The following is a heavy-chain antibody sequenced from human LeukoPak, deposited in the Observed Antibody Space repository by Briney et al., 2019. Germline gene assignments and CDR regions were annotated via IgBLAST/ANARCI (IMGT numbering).Heavy chain of an antibody. CDR3: ARVLDSSGYSFDY. D-gene: IGHD3-22*01. J-gene: IGHJ4*02. CDR2: INPNSGGT. V-gene: IGHV1-2*04. Sequence: ASVKVSCKASGYTFTNYAMNWVRQAPGQGLEWMGWINPNSGGTNYAQKFQGWVTMTRDTSISTAYMELSRLRSDDTAVYYCARVLDSSGYSFDYWGQGTLVTVSS. CDR1: GYTFTNYA.